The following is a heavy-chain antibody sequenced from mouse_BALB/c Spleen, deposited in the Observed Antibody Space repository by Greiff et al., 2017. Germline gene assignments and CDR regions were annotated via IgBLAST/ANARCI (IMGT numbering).Heavy chain of an antibody. CDR1: GFNIKDYY. V-gene: IGHV14-1*02. CDR2: IDLENGNT. Sequence: EVQLQQSGAELVRPGALVKLSCKASGFNIKDYYMHWVKQRPEQGLEWIGWIDLENGNTIYDPKFQGKASITADTSSNTAYLQLSSLTSEDTAVYYCARRGQLGLPPLAYWGQGTLVTVSA. J-gene: IGHJ3*01. CDR3: ARRGQLGLPPLAY. D-gene: IGHD3-1*01.